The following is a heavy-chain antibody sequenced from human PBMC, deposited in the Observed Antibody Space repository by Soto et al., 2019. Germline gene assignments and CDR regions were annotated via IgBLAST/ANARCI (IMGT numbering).Heavy chain of an antibody. CDR1: GFTFSSYA. Sequence: VQLLESGGGLVQPGGSLRLSCAASGFTFSSYAMSWVRQAPGKGLEWVSAISGSGGSTYYADSVKGRFTISRENSKNTLYLQMNSLRAEDTAVYYCAKDKPTDFWSGSDYYYYYMDVWGKGTTVTVSS. V-gene: IGHV3-23*01. D-gene: IGHD3-3*01. CDR2: ISGSGGST. CDR3: AKDKPTDFWSGSDYYYYYMDV. J-gene: IGHJ6*03.